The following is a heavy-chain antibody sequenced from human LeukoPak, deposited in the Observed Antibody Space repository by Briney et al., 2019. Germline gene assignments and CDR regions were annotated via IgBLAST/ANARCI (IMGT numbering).Heavy chain of an antibody. CDR2: IVYSGST. J-gene: IGHJ4*02. Sequence: PSETLSLTCTVSSVSIITSNYYWGWVRQPPGKALEWIGNIVYSGSTYYSPSLKSRVTISLATSRNQFSLKLRSVTDADTAVYYCAREPDRRLATYYFDYWGQGTLVTVSS. CDR1: SVSIITSNYY. CDR3: AREPDRRLATYYFDY. V-gene: IGHV4-39*07.